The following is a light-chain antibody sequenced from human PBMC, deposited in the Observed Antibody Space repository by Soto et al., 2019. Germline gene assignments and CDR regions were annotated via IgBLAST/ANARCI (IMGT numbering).Light chain of an antibody. Sequence: QSVLTQPASVSGSPGQSITVSCTGVSTDVGDSTYVSWYQQHPGKAPRLIIFDVNNRPSGVSPRFSGSKSGNTASLTISGLQAEDLAHDFCTSYSSGPLYVFGNGTKGTDL. CDR3: TSYSSGPLYV. J-gene: IGLJ1*01. CDR1: STDVGDSTY. CDR2: DVN. V-gene: IGLV2-14*03.